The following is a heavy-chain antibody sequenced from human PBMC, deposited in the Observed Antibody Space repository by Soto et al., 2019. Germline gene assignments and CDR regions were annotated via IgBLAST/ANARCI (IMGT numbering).Heavy chain of an antibody. D-gene: IGHD2-2*01. V-gene: IGHV1-69*01. Sequence: QVQLVQSGAEVKKPGSSVKVSCKASGGTFSSYAISWVRQAPGQGLEWMGGIIPIFGTANYAQKFQGRVTITADESTGTAYMELSSLRSEDTAVYYCARGKRDIVVVPAAIDAFDIWVQGTMVTDSS. CDR2: IIPIFGTA. CDR3: ARGKRDIVVVPAAIDAFDI. CDR1: GGTFSSYA. J-gene: IGHJ3*02.